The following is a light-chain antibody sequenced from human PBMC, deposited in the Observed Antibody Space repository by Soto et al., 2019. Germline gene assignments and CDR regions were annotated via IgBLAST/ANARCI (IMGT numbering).Light chain of an antibody. V-gene: IGKV3-20*01. CDR2: GAS. Sequence: IVFTQSAGTVSLSQGEGATLSCRASQSISSNFLAWYQQKRGQAPRLLIHGASNRATGIPDRFSGSGSGTDFTLTITRLEPEDFAVYYCQQYGGSPRTFGQGTKVDIK. CDR3: QQYGGSPRT. J-gene: IGKJ1*01. CDR1: QSISSNF.